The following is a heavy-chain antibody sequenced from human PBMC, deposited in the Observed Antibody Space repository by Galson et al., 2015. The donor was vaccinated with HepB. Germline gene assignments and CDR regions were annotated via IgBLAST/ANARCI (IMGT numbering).Heavy chain of an antibody. CDR3: AKAGSMIVVVTTDAFDI. J-gene: IGHJ3*02. CDR2: ISGSGGST. Sequence: SLRLSCAASGFTFSSYAMSWVRQAPGKGLEWVSAISGSGGSTYYADSVKGRFTISRHNSKNTLYLQMNSLRAEDTAVYYCAKAGSMIVVVTTDAFDIWGQGTMVTVSS. V-gene: IGHV3-23*01. CDR1: GFTFSSYA. D-gene: IGHD3-22*01.